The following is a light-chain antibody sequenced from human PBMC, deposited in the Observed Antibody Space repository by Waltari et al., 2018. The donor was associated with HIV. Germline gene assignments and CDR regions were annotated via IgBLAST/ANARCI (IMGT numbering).Light chain of an antibody. V-gene: IGKV1-5*03. CDR2: KAS. CDR1: QNIVNW. Sequence: DIQMTQSPSTLSASVGDRVIVTCRANQNIVNWLAWYQQKPGKAPKLLIYKASRLESGVPSRFSGSGSGTEFTLTISSLKPDDFATYYCQQYDSDSWTFGQGTRVEIK. J-gene: IGKJ1*01. CDR3: QQYDSDSWT.